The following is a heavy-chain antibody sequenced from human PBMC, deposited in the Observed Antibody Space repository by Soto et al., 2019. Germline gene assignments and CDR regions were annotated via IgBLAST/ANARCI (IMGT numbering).Heavy chain of an antibody. CDR1: GDSFSTYY. CDR3: ARAKDVSPSE. V-gene: IGHV4-4*07. Sequence: QVHLQESGPGLVKPSETLSLTCTVSGDSFSTYYWTWIRQPAGEGLEWIGRISTTGSTNYNPSLRSRVTMSVDTSKNQFSLKLTSVTAADTAVYYCARAKDVSPSEWGQGTLVTFSS. J-gene: IGHJ4*02. CDR2: ISTTGST.